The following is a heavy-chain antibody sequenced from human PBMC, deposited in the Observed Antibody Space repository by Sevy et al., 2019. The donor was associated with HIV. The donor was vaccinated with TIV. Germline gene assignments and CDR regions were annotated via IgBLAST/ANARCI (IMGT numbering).Heavy chain of an antibody. CDR2: IRMKANSYAT. J-gene: IGHJ4*02. Sequence: GGSLRLSCAASGFTFSGSALHWVRQASGKGLEWVGRIRMKANSYATAYAASVKGRFTISRDDSKNSAYLQMNSLKTEGTAVYYCTTYLGYCRSTSCHYYFDNWGQGTLVTVSS. V-gene: IGHV3-73*01. D-gene: IGHD2-2*03. CDR1: GFTFSGSA. CDR3: TTYLGYCRSTSCHYYFDN.